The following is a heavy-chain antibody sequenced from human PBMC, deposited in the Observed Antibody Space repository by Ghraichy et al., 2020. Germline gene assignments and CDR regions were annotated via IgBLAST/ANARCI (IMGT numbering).Heavy chain of an antibody. CDR2: IYSSGST. D-gene: IGHD6-6*01. J-gene: IGHJ6*01. CDR1: GGSISTYY. V-gene: IGHV4-4*07. Sequence: SETLSLTCTVSGGSISTYYWSWIRQPAGKGLEWIGRIYSSGSTNYNPSLKSRVTMSVDMSKNQFSLKLGSVTAADTAVYYCARDPDPKYITAGHHHYYYVMEAGGLGTTVTVAS. CDR3: ARDPDPKYITAGHHHYYYVMEA.